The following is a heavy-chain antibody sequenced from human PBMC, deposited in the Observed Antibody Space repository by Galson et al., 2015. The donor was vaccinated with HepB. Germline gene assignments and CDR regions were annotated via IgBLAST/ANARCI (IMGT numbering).Heavy chain of an antibody. V-gene: IGHV1-69*13. Sequence: SVKVSCKASGGTFSSYAISWVRQAPGQGLEWMGGIIPIFGTANYAQKFQGGVTITADESTSTAYMELSSLRSEDTAVYYCAREGYCSSTSCYIGRDAFDIWGQGTMVTVSS. CDR2: IIPIFGTA. CDR1: GGTFSSYA. J-gene: IGHJ3*02. CDR3: AREGYCSSTSCYIGRDAFDI. D-gene: IGHD2-2*02.